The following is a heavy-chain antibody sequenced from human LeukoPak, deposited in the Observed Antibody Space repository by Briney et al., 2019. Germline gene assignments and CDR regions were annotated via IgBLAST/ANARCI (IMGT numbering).Heavy chain of an antibody. CDR1: GYTFTSYG. D-gene: IGHD3-3*01. Sequence: ASVKVSCTASGYTFTSYGISWVRQAPGQGLEWMGWISAYNGNTNYAQKLQGRVTMTTDTSTSTAYMELRSLRSDDTAVYYCARDCRLRSSDYDFWSGYYTGYYYYGMDVWGQGTTVTVSS. V-gene: IGHV1-18*01. CDR3: ARDCRLRSSDYDFWSGYYTGYYYYGMDV. J-gene: IGHJ6*02. CDR2: ISAYNGNT.